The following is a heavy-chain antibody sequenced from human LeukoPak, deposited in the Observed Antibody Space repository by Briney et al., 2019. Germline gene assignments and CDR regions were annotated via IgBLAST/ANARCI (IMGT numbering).Heavy chain of an antibody. J-gene: IGHJ4*02. Sequence: GGSLRLSCAASGFTFSSYSMNWVRQAPGKGLEWVSSISSSSSYIYYADSVKGRFTISRDNAKNSLYLQMNSLRAEDTAVYYCARDGGSNGINGVLDYWGQGTLVTVSS. D-gene: IGHD1-26*01. V-gene: IGHV3-21*01. CDR3: ARDGGSNGINGVLDY. CDR2: ISSSSSYI. CDR1: GFTFSSYS.